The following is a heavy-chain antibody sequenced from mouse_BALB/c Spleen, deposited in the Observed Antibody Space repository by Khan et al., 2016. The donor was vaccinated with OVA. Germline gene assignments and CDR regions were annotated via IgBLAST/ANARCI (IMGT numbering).Heavy chain of an antibody. V-gene: IGHV1S81*02. CDR1: GYTFTSYY. D-gene: IGHD1-1*02. CDR2: INPSNGGT. J-gene: IGHJ3*01. CDR3: TRSGYGAFAY. Sequence: VQLQESGAELVKPGASVRLSCKASGYTFTSYYLYWVKQRPGHGLEWIGDINPSNGGTNFNENFKTKATLTVDKSSSTAYMQLSSLTSEDSAVYYWTRSGYGAFAYWGQGTLVTVSA.